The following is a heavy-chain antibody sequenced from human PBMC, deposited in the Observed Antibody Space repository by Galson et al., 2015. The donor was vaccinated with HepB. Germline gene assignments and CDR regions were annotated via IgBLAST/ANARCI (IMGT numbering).Heavy chain of an antibody. CDR3: AKRISITFFGPGKNYMDV. Sequence: SLRLSCAASGFTFSSHAMSWVRQAPGKGLEWVSGFSGSGDTTYYAGSVEGRFTISRDNSKNTLYMQINSLTAEDTAVYYCAKRISITFFGPGKNYMDVWGKGTTVTVSS. V-gene: IGHV3-23*01. D-gene: IGHD3-3*01. CDR1: GFTFSSHA. J-gene: IGHJ6*03. CDR2: FSGSGDTT.